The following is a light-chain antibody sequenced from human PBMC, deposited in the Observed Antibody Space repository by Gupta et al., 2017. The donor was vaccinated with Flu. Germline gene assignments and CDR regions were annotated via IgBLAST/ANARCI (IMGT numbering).Light chain of an antibody. CDR2: LNSDGSH. Sequence: QLVVTQSPSASASLRASVEPTCTLSSGHSNYAIAWHPQQPDKGPRYLMKLNSDGSHSKGDGIPDRFSGFSSGAERDLIISGVQSEDEATYYCQPWGTGIRVFGGGTKLTVL. J-gene: IGLJ3*02. V-gene: IGLV4-69*01. CDR3: QPWGTGIRV. CDR1: SGHSNYA.